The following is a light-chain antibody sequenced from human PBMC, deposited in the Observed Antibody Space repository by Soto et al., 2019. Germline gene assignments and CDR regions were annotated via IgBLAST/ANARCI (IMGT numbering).Light chain of an antibody. Sequence: SALTQPPSASGSPGQSLTISCTGTSSDVGFYNFVSWYQQRPGKAPKLVIYEVTKRPSGVPDRFSGSKSGSTASLTVSGLQADDEADYYCASYAGTKLFVFGSGTKLTVL. CDR3: ASYAGTKLFV. J-gene: IGLJ1*01. CDR2: EVT. V-gene: IGLV2-8*01. CDR1: SSDVGFYNF.